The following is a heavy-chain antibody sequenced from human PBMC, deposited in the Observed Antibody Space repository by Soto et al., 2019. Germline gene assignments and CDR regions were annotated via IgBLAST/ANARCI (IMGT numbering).Heavy chain of an antibody. V-gene: IGHV4-31*03. CDR3: ARGVLH. J-gene: IGHJ4*01. CDR2: FSYSGST. Sequence: QVQLQESGPGLVQPSQTLSLTCTVSGGSISSGGYYWSWIRQHPGTVLEWIGHFSYSGSTYYNTCLMSRFTISVDTSRNQFSLIVNSVTAADTAVYYCARGVLHWGQGTLVTVSS. CDR1: GGSISSGGYY.